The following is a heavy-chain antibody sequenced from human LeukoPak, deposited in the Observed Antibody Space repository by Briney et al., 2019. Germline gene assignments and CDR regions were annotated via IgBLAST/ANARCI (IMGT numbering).Heavy chain of an antibody. V-gene: IGHV3-9*01. Sequence: WLRQSAGKGLEWVSSISWSGDRMGYADAVKGRFTISRDNAKNSLFLQMNSLRVEDTALYYCAKDLGGSATTVWGQGTLVTVSS. J-gene: IGHJ4*02. D-gene: IGHD2-2*01. CDR2: ISWSGDRM. CDR3: AKDLGGSATTV.